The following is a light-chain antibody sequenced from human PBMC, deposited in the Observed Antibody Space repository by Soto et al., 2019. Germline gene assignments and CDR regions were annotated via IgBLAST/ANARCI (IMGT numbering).Light chain of an antibody. V-gene: IGKV1-33*01. CDR3: QQYENFPRT. J-gene: IGKJ1*01. CDR1: HGINNY. CDR2: DAS. Sequence: DIQMTQSPCSLSASVGDRVTITCQASHGINNYLNWYQQKPGKAPELLIYDASNLQTGVPSRFSGSGSGTDFTFIISSLQPEGVATYYCQQYENFPRTFGQGTNVDI.